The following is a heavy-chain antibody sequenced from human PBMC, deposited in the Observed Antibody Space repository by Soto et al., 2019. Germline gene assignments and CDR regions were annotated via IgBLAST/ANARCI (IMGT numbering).Heavy chain of an antibody. J-gene: IGHJ4*02. CDR2: INHSGST. CDR3: ARGGRWYFDY. Sequence: PSETLSLTCAVYGGSFSGYYWSWIRQPPGKGLEWIGEINHSGSTNYNPSLKSRVTISVDTSKNKFSLKLSSVTAADTAVYYCARGGRWYFDYWGQGTLVTVSS. D-gene: IGHD2-15*01. V-gene: IGHV4-34*01. CDR1: GGSFSGYY.